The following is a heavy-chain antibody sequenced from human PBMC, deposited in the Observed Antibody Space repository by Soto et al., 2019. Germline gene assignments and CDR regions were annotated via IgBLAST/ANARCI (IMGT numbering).Heavy chain of an antibody. J-gene: IGHJ4*02. CDR3: ARWRNDCSSTSCYHFDY. CDR2: IYHSGTT. Sequence: SETLSLTCAVSDFSISSGHYWGWIRQPPGKGLEWIGSIYHSGTTYNNPSLKSRVTMSVDTSKNQFSLKLSSVTAADAAVYYCARWRNDCSSTSCYHFDYCGQGTLVTVST. CDR1: DFSISSGHY. V-gene: IGHV4-38-2*01. D-gene: IGHD2-2*01.